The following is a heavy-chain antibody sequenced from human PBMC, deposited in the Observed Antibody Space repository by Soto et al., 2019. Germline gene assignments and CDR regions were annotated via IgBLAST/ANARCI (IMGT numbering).Heavy chain of an antibody. CDR2: MYYSGSS. CDR1: GGSISSYY. V-gene: IGHV4-59*01. J-gene: IGHJ4*02. Sequence: SETLSLTCTVSGGSISSYYWSWIRQPPGMRLESIGYMYYSGSSNYNPSLESRVTISVDTSRNQISLKLSSVTPADTAVYYCARGGTGYYWDYWGQGTLVTVSS. CDR3: ARGGTGYYWDY. D-gene: IGHD3-22*01.